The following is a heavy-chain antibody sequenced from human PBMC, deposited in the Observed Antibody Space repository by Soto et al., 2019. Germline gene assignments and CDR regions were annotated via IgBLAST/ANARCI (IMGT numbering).Heavy chain of an antibody. CDR3: AKTRGYSYGYIAFDI. D-gene: IGHD5-18*01. CDR2: IYHTGST. J-gene: IGHJ3*02. Sequence: QVQLQESGPGLVKPSGTLSLTCAVSSGSISGNDWWSWVRQPPGKGLEWIGQIYHTGSTNYNPSLTSRVTRSLDKSKNQFSLNLRSVTAADTAFYYCAKTRGYSYGYIAFDIWGQGTMVTVSS. V-gene: IGHV4-4*02. CDR1: SGSISGNDW.